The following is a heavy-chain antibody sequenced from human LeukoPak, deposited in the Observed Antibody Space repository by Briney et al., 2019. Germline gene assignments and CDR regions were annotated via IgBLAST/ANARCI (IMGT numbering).Heavy chain of an antibody. J-gene: IGHJ5*02. CDR1: GYTFTDYW. Sequence: GESLQISCKGSGYTFTDYWIAWVRPMPGQGLEWMGIIYPGDSDTRYSPSFQGQVTISADKSTTTAYLQWSSLKASDTAMYFCARLADTTSWGQGTLVTVSS. V-gene: IGHV5-51*01. CDR2: IYPGDSDT. CDR3: ARLADTTS. D-gene: IGHD1-26*01.